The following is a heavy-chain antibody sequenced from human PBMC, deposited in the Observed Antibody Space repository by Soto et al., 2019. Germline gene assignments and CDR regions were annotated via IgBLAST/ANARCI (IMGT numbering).Heavy chain of an antibody. J-gene: IGHJ4*02. CDR1: GFTFSSYA. V-gene: IGHV3-23*01. D-gene: IGHD2-2*01. Sequence: PGGSLRLSCAASGFTFSSYAMSWVRQAPGKGLEWVSAISGSGGSTYYADSVKGRFTISRDNSKNTLYLQMNSLRAEDTAVYYCAKGGFSWDQLRNGHFDYGGQGTLVTVS. CDR3: AKGGFSWDQLRNGHFDY. CDR2: ISGSGGST.